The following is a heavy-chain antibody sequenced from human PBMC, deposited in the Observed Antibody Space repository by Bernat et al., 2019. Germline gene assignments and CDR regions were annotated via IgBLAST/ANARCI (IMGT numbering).Heavy chain of an antibody. CDR1: GFTFSSYG. J-gene: IGHJ4*02. D-gene: IGHD6-19*01. CDR2: IWYDGSNK. Sequence: QVQLVESGGGVVQPGRSLRLSCAASGFTFSSYGMHWVRQDPGKGLEWVAVIWYDGSNKYYSDSVKGRFTISRDNSKNTLYLQMNSLRAEDTAVYYCARGPQAGPFDYWGQGTLVTVSS. V-gene: IGHV3-33*01. CDR3: ARGPQAGPFDY.